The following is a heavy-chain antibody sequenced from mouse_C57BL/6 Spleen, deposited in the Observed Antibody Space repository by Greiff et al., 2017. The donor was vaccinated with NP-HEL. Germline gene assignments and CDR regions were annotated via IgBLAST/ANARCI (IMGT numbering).Heavy chain of an antibody. Sequence: VQLQQSGPELVKPGASVKIPCKASGYTFTDYNMDWVKQSHGKSLEWIGDINPNNGGTIYNQKFKGKATLTVDKSSSTAYMELRSLTSEDTAVYYCAREFSLLLRQFAYWGQGTLVTVSA. CDR3: AREFSLLLRQFAY. V-gene: IGHV1-18*01. J-gene: IGHJ3*01. D-gene: IGHD1-1*01. CDR2: INPNNGGT. CDR1: GYTFTDYN.